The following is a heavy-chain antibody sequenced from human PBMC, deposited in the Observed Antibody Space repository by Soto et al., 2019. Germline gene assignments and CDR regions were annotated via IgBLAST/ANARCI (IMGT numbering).Heavy chain of an antibody. J-gene: IGHJ4*02. V-gene: IGHV3-33*01. CDR1: GFTFSSYG. D-gene: IGHD3-22*01. CDR3: ARDSDYYDSSGILDY. Sequence: GGSLRLSCAASGFTFSSYGMHWVRQAPGKGLEWVAVIWYDGSNKYYADSVKGRFTISRDNSKNTLYLQMNSLRAEDTAVYYCARDSDYYDSSGILDYWGQGTLVTSPQ. CDR2: IWYDGSNK.